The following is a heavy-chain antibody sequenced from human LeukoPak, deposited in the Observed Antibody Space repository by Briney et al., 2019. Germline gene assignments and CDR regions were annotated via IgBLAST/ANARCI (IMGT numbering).Heavy chain of an antibody. CDR3: ANLVVTNLDAFDI. CDR2: INHSGST. D-gene: IGHD3-22*01. J-gene: IGHJ3*02. CDR1: GGSFSGYY. Sequence: NPSETLSLTCAVYGGSFSGYYWSWIRQPPGKGLEWIGEINHSGSTNYNPSLKSRVTISVDTSKNQFSLKLSSVTAADTAVSYCANLVVTNLDAFDIWGQGTMVTVSS. V-gene: IGHV4-34*01.